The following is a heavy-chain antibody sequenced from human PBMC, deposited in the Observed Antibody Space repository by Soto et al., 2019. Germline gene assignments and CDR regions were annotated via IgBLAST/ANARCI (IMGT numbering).Heavy chain of an antibody. D-gene: IGHD4-17*01. J-gene: IGHJ4*02. CDR1: GGSISSYY. CDR3: ARQRTVTTTGFDY. Sequence: SETLSLTCTVSGGSISSYYWSWIRQPPGKGLEWIGYIYYSGSTNYNPSLKSRVTISVDTSKNQFSLKLSSVTAADTAVYYCARQRTVTTTGFDYWGQGTLVTVSS. V-gene: IGHV4-59*08. CDR2: IYYSGST.